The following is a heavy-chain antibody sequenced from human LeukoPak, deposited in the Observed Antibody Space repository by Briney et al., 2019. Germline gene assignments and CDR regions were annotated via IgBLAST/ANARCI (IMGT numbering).Heavy chain of an antibody. Sequence: GRSLRLSCTTSGFTFVNYAMTWVRQAQGKGLEWLCFIRSKAYGGTTEYAASVKGRFTISRDDSKSIAYLQMNSLQTEDTAVYFCTKDNHWGQGTLVTVSS. D-gene: IGHD2-15*01. CDR2: IRSKAYGGTT. J-gene: IGHJ4*02. CDR3: TKDNH. V-gene: IGHV3-49*04. CDR1: GFTFVNYA.